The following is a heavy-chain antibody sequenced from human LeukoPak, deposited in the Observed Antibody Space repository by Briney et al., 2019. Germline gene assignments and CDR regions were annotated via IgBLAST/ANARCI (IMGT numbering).Heavy chain of an antibody. Sequence: GGSLRLSCAVSGFTFSNAWMSWVRQAPGKGLEWVGRIKSKTDGGTTDYAAPVKGRFTISRDDSKNTLYLQMNSLRAEDTGLYYCARGPMALIAAAANYVFDFWGQGTLVTVSS. D-gene: IGHD6-13*01. J-gene: IGHJ3*01. CDR3: ARGPMALIAAAANYVFDF. CDR1: GFTFSNAW. CDR2: IKSKTDGGTT. V-gene: IGHV3-15*01.